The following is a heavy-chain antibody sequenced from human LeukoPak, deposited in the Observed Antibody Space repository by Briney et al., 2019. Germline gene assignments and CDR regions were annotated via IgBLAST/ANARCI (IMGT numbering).Heavy chain of an antibody. D-gene: IGHD5-12*01. CDR3: AREGRVSGYDFDC. Sequence: PGGSLRLSCAASRFTFSSYWMHWVRQAPGKGLVWVSRINSDGSSITYADSVKGRFTISRDNAKNTLYLQMNSLRAEDTAVYYCAREGRVSGYDFDCWGQGTLVTVSS. J-gene: IGHJ4*02. CDR1: RFTFSSYW. CDR2: INSDGSSI. V-gene: IGHV3-74*03.